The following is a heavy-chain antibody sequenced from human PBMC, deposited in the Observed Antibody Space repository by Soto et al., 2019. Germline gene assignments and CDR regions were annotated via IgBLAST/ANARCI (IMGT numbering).Heavy chain of an antibody. D-gene: IGHD3-10*01. V-gene: IGHV3-7*03. J-gene: IGHJ5*02. Sequence: GGSLRLSCAASGFTFSSYWMSWVRQAPGKGLEWVANIKQDGSEKYYVDSVEGRFTISRDNAKNSLYLQMNSLRAEDTAVYYCARGDHYYGSGSYRWGQGTLVTVSS. CDR3: ARGDHYYGSGSYR. CDR2: IKQDGSEK. CDR1: GFTFSSYW.